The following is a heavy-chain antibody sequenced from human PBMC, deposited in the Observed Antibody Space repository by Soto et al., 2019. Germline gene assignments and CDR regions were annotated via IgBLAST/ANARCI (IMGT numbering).Heavy chain of an antibody. CDR1: GFTVSSNY. J-gene: IGHJ4*02. D-gene: IGHD3-10*01. CDR3: ARDGGDGFIDY. Sequence: EVQLVESGGGLIQPGGSLRLSCAASGFTVSSNYMNWVRQAPGKGLEWVSVIYSSGSINYADSVKGRFTISRDTSRNTLYLQRNSLRVEDTAVYYCARDGGDGFIDYWGQGTPVTVSS. CDR2: IYSSGSI. V-gene: IGHV3-53*01.